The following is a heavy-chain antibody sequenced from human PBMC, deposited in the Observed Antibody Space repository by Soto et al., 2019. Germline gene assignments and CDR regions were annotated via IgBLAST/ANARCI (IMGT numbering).Heavy chain of an antibody. V-gene: IGHV4-59*01. J-gene: IGHJ3*02. Sequence: SETLSLTCTVSGGSISSYYWSWIRQPPGKGLEWIGYIYYSGSTNYNPSLKSRVTISVDTSKNQFSLKLSSVTAADTAVYYCARAEGYCSGGSCYHDAFDIWGQGTMVTVSS. CDR1: GGSISSYY. CDR2: IYYSGST. D-gene: IGHD2-15*01. CDR3: ARAEGYCSGGSCYHDAFDI.